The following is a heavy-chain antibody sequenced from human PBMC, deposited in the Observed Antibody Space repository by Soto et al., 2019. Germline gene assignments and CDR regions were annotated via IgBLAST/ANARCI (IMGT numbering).Heavy chain of an antibody. D-gene: IGHD3-10*01. CDR3: ARAPVRVITLEHHEGTAVYYYYDGMDV. V-gene: IGHV3-33*01. J-gene: IGHJ6*02. CDR1: GFTFSSYG. CDR2: IWYDGSNK. Sequence: QVQLVESGGGVVQPGRSLRLSCAASGFTFSSYGMHWVRQAPGKGLEWVAVIWYDGSNKYYADSVKGRFTISRDNSKNTLYLQMNSLRAEDTAVYYCARAPVRVITLEHHEGTAVYYYYDGMDVWGQGTTVTVSS.